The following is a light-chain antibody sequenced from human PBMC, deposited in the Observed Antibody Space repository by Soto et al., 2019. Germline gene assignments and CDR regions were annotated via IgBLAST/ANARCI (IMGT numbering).Light chain of an antibody. CDR2: GAS. J-gene: IGKJ2*01. V-gene: IGKV3-20*01. CDR3: QKYGTSPPYT. Sequence: EIVLTQSPGTLSLSPGERATLSCRASQSVSSNYIVWFQQKPGQAPRLLIYGASSRATGIPDRFSGSGSGTDFTLTISRLEPEAFAVYYCQKYGTSPPYTFGQGTKLEIK. CDR1: QSVSSNY.